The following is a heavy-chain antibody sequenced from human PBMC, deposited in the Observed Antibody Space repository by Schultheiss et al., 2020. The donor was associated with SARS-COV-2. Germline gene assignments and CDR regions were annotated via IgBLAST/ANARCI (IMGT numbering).Heavy chain of an antibody. V-gene: IGHV3-15*01. CDR2: IKSKTDGGTT. D-gene: IGHD1-1*01. Sequence: GGSLRLSCAASGFTFSNAWMSWVRQAPGKGLEWVARIKSKTDGGTTDYAAPVKGRFTISRDDSKNTLYLQMNSLKTEDTAVYYCTRDPNDLAYFSPSLQEGYYFDYWGQGTLVTVSS. J-gene: IGHJ4*02. CDR1: GFTFSNAW. CDR3: TRDPNDLAYFSPSLQEGYYFDY.